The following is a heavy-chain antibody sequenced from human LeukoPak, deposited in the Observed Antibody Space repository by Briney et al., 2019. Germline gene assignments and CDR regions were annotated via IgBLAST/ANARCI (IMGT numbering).Heavy chain of an antibody. V-gene: IGHV3-7*01. Sequence: PGGSLRLSCAASGCSFSAYWMTWVCQAPGTGLEWVANINPAGTETYYVDPVKGRFTISRDNAKNLLYLQMNSLRAEDTAVYYCARFGYVAAVDLWGQGTLVTVSS. CDR2: INPAGTET. J-gene: IGHJ4*02. D-gene: IGHD2-15*01. CDR3: ARFGYVAAVDL. CDR1: GCSFSAYW.